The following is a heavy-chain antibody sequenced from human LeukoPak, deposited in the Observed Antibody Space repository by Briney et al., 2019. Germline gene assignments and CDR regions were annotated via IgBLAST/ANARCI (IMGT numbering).Heavy chain of an antibody. CDR3: ARDRRYTYGFDY. J-gene: IGHJ4*02. V-gene: IGHV4-34*01. CDR2: INHSGST. D-gene: IGHD5-18*01. Sequence: SETLSFTCAVYGGSFSGYYWSWIRQPPGKGLEWIGEINHSGSTNYNPSLKSRVTISVDTSKNQFSLKLSSVTAADTAVYYCARDRRYTYGFDYWGQGTLVSVSS. CDR1: GGSFSGYY.